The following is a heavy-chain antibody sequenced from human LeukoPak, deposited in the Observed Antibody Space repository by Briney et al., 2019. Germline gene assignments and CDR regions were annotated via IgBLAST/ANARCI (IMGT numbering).Heavy chain of an antibody. D-gene: IGHD2-2*01. CDR1: GFTFSSYG. CDR2: ISYDGSNK. V-gene: IGHV3-30*18. J-gene: IGHJ4*02. Sequence: GRSLRLSCAASGFTFSSYGMNWVRQAPGKGPEWVAVISYDGSNKYYADSVKGRFTISRDNSKNTLYLQMNSLRAEDTAVYYCAKQSLGYCSSTSCWNYFDYWGQGTLVTVSS. CDR3: AKQSLGYCSSTSCWNYFDY.